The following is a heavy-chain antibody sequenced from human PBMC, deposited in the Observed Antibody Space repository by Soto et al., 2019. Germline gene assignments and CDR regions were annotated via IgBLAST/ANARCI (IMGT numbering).Heavy chain of an antibody. CDR1: GYTFTSYA. Sequence: QVQLVQSGAEVKKPGASVKVSCKASGYTFTSYAMHWVRQAPGQRLEWMGWINAGNGNTKYLQKFQGRVTITRDTSASTAYMELSSLRSEDTAVYYCARDLGGWTDYWVQGTLVTVSS. V-gene: IGHV1-3*01. CDR2: INAGNGNT. J-gene: IGHJ4*02. CDR3: ARDLGGWTDY. D-gene: IGHD6-19*01.